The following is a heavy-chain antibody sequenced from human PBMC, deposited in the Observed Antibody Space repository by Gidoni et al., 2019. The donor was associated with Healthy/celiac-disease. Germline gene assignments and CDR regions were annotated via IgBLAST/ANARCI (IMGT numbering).Heavy chain of an antibody. D-gene: IGHD2-2*01. CDR3: ARDRGDIVVVPAAMSFDY. CDR2: ISYDGSNK. V-gene: IGHV3-30-3*01. CDR1: GFTFRSFS. J-gene: IGHJ4*02. Sequence: SLRLSCAASGFTFRSFSMHWVRQAPGKGLEWVAVISYDGSNKYYADSVKGRFTIARDNSKNTLYLQMNSLRAEDTAVYYCARDRGDIVVVPAAMSFDYWGQGTLVTVSS.